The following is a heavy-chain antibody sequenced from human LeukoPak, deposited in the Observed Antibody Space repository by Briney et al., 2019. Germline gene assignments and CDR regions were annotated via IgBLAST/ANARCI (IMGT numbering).Heavy chain of an antibody. Sequence: SETLSLTCTVSGGSISSGGYYWSWIRQHPGKGLEWIGYIYYSGSTYYNPSLKSRVTISVDTSKNQFSLKLSSVTDADTAVYYCARATDYGAVRYFDYWGQGTLVTVSS. J-gene: IGHJ4*02. CDR1: GGSISSGGYY. D-gene: IGHD4-17*01. V-gene: IGHV4-31*03. CDR2: IYYSGST. CDR3: ARATDYGAVRYFDY.